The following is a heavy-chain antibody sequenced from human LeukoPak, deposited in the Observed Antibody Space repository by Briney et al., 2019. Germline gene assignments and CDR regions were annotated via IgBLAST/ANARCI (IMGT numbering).Heavy chain of an antibody. CDR3: ASYGDRLSADY. CDR1: GGSISSGGYS. V-gene: IGHV4-30-2*01. CDR2: IYHSGST. D-gene: IGHD4-17*01. Sequence: SETLSLTCAVSGGSISSGGYSWSWIRQPPGKGLEWIGYIYHSGSTYYYPSLKSRVTISVDRSKNQFSLKLSSVTAADTAVYYCASYGDRLSADYWGQGTLVTVSS. J-gene: IGHJ4*02.